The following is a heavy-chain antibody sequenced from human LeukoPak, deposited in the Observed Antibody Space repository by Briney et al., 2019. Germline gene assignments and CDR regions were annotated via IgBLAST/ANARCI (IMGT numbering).Heavy chain of an antibody. Sequence: GVSLRLSCAASGFTFSSYPVSWVRQAPGKGLEWVSTISGTGDSTYYADSVKGRFSISRDNSRNTLYLQMNRLTADDTAVYFCARPGITRVIVGPYYFDYWGRGTLVTVSS. CDR1: GFTFSSYP. CDR2: ISGTGDST. J-gene: IGHJ4*02. V-gene: IGHV3-23*01. CDR3: ARPGITRVIVGPYYFDY. D-gene: IGHD3-3*01.